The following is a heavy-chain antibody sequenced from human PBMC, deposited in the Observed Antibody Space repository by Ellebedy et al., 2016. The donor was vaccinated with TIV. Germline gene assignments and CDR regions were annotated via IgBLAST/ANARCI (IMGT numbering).Heavy chain of an antibody. CDR3: ARSRGRWLQDDAFDI. Sequence: SVKVSXXASGGTFSSYAISWVRQAPGQGLEWMGGIIPIFGTANYAQKFQGRVTITADKSTSTAYMELSSLRSEDTAVYYCARSRGRWLQDDAFDIWGQGTMVTVSS. CDR2: IIPIFGTA. CDR1: GGTFSSYA. V-gene: IGHV1-69*06. J-gene: IGHJ3*02. D-gene: IGHD5-24*01.